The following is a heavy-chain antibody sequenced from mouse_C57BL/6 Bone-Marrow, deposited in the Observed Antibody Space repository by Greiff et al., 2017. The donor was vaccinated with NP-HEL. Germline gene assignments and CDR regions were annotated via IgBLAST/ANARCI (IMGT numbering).Heavy chain of an antibody. V-gene: IGHV5-4*01. CDR3: AREDSNCHWYFDV. CDR2: ISDGGSYT. CDR1: GFTFSSYA. J-gene: IGHJ1*03. Sequence: EVKLVESGGGLVKPGGSLKLSCAASGFTFSSYAMSWVRQTPEKRLEWVATISDGGSYTYYPDNVKGRFTISRDNAKNNLYLQMSHLKSEDTAMYYCAREDSNCHWYFDVWGTGTTVTVSS. D-gene: IGHD2-5*01.